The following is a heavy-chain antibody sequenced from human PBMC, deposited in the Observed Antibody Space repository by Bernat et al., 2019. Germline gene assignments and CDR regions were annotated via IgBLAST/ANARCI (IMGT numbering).Heavy chain of an antibody. CDR3: ARALSSSWYGYYYYYYGMDV. D-gene: IGHD6-13*01. CDR1: GFTFSSYE. CDR2: ISSSGSTI. V-gene: IGHV3-48*03. J-gene: IGHJ6*02. Sequence: VQLVESGGGLVKPGGSLRLSCAASGFTFSSYEMNWVRQAPGKGLEWVSYISSSGSTIYYADSVKGRFTISRDNAKNSLYLQMNSLRAEDTAVYYCARALSSSWYGYYYYYYGMDVWGQGTTVTVSS.